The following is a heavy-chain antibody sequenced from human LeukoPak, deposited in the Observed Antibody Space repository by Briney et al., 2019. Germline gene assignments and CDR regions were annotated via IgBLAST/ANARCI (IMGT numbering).Heavy chain of an antibody. CDR1: GYTFTSYY. CDR3: ARDRTIFGVVAYYFDY. Sequence: ASVKVSCKASGYTFTSYYMHWVRQAPGQGLEWMGIINPSGGSTSYAQKSQGRVTMTRDTSTSTVYMELSSLRSEDTAVYYCARDRTIFGVVAYYFDYWGQGTLVTVSS. J-gene: IGHJ4*02. D-gene: IGHD3-3*01. CDR2: INPSGGST. V-gene: IGHV1-46*01.